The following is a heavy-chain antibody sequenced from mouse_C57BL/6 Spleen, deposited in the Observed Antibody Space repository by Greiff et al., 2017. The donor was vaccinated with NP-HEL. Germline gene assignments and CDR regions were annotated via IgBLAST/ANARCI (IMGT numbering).Heavy chain of an antibody. J-gene: IGHJ3*01. Sequence: QVQLKQSGAELMKPGASVKLSCKATGYTFTGYWIEWVKQRPGHGLEWIGEIFPGSGSTNYNEKFKGKATFTADTYSNTAYMQLSSLTTEDSAIYYCARGAYDYDEGAWFAYWGQGTLVTVSA. D-gene: IGHD2-4*01. CDR3: ARGAYDYDEGAWFAY. V-gene: IGHV1-9*01. CDR2: IFPGSGST. CDR1: GYTFTGYW.